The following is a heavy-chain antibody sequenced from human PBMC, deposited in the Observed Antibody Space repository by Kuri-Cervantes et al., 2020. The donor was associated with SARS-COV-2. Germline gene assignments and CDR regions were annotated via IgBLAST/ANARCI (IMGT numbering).Heavy chain of an antibody. D-gene: IGHD3-22*01. CDR2: IYTSGST. CDR1: GGSISSGSYY. J-gene: IGHJ4*02. V-gene: IGHV4-61*02. CDR3: ASGGSSGYFNY. Sequence: LSLTCTVSGGSISSGSYYWSWIRQPAGKGLEWIGRIYTSGSTNYNPSLKSRVTISVDTSKNQFSLKLSSVTAADTAVYYCASGGSSGYFNYWGQGTLVTVSS.